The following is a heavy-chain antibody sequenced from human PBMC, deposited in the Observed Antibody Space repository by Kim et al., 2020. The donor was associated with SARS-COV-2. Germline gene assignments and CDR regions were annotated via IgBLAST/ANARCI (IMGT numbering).Heavy chain of an antibody. J-gene: IGHJ4*02. CDR2: IKSKTDGGTT. Sequence: GGSLRLSCAASGFTFSNAWMSWVRQAPGKGLEWVGRIKSKTDGGTTDYAAPVKGRFTISRDDSKNTLYLQMNSLKTEDTAVCYCTSLRYFDWLDLGEYYFDYWGQGTLVTVSS. D-gene: IGHD3-9*01. V-gene: IGHV3-15*01. CDR3: TSLRYFDWLDLGEYYFDY. CDR1: GFTFSNAW.